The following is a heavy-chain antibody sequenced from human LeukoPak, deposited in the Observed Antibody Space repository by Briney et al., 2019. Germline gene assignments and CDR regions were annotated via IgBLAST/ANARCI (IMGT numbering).Heavy chain of an antibody. CDR1: GYTFTDYY. V-gene: IGHV1-2*02. CDR2: INPNSGGT. CDR3: ARGVVVVPAANGWFDP. Sequence: GASVKVSCKASGYTFTDYYMHWVRQAPGQGLEWMGWINPNSGGTNYAQKFQGRVTMTRDTSISTAYMELSRLRSDDTAVYYCARGVVVVPAANGWFDPWGQGTLVTVSS. D-gene: IGHD2-2*01. J-gene: IGHJ5*02.